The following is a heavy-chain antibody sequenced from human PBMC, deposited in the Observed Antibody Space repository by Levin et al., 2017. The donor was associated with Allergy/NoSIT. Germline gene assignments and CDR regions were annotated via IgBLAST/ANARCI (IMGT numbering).Heavy chain of an antibody. CDR3: ARVFHTSDYGDRHDAFDL. V-gene: IGHV3-33*01. CDR2: IWYDGSNK. CDR1: GFTFSIYA. J-gene: IGHJ3*01. D-gene: IGHD4-17*01. Sequence: GESLKISCAASGFTFSIYAMHWVRQAPGKGLEWVAVIWYDGSNKYYADSVKGRFTISRDNSKNIVSLQMNNLRGEDTAMYYCARVFHTSDYGDRHDAFDLWGQGTMVTVSS.